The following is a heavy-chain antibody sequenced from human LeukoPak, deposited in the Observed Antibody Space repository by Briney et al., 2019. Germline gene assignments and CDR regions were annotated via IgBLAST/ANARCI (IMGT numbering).Heavy chain of an antibody. CDR2: TSFDGDKK. D-gene: IGHD3-10*01. CDR3: ARAKYSGSGSYFLVDY. J-gene: IGHJ4*02. Sequence: PGRSLRLSCAASGFTFSNYGMHWVRQAPGKGLEWVAVTSFDGDKKYYADSVKGRFTISRDNSKNTLYLQMNSLRAEDTAVYYCARAKYSGSGSYFLVDYWGQGIQVTVSS. CDR1: GFTFSNYG. V-gene: IGHV3-30*03.